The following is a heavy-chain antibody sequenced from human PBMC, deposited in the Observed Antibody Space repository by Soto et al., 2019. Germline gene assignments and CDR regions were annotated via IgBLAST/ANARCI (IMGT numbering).Heavy chain of an antibody. J-gene: IGHJ6*02. CDR3: ASNHLGTMPYGMDS. Sequence: WASVKVSCKASGYTFTSYAMHWVRQAPGQRLEWMGWINAGNGNTKYSQKFQGRVTITRDTSASTAYMELSSLRSEDTAVYYCASNHLGTMPYGMDSWDHGTLVTVSS. D-gene: IGHD1-7*01. CDR1: GYTFTSYA. CDR2: INAGNGNT. V-gene: IGHV1-3*01.